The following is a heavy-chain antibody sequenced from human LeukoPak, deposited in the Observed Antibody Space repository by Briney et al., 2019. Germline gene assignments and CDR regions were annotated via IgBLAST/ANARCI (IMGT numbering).Heavy chain of an antibody. CDR2: IKSKTDGGTT. V-gene: IGHV3-15*01. CDR3: TTDSYYDSSGYYNDY. Sequence: PGRSLRLSCAASGFTFSNAWMSWVRQAPGKGLEWVGRIKSKTDGGTTDYAAPVKGRFTISRDDSKNTLYLQMNSLKTEDTAVYYCTTDSYYDSSGYYNDYWGQGTLVTVSS. J-gene: IGHJ4*02. CDR1: GFTFSNAW. D-gene: IGHD3-22*01.